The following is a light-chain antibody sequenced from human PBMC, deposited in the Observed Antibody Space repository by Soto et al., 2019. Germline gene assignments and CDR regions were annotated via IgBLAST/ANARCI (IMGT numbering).Light chain of an antibody. J-gene: IGLJ2*01. CDR3: QTWGTGIQV. CDR2: LNSDGSH. CDR1: SGHSSYA. Sequence: QLVLTQSPSASASLGASVKLTCTLSSGHSSYAIAWHQQRPEKGPRYLMKLNSDGSHSKGDGSPARFSGSSSGAERYLTISSLQSGDEADYYCQTWGTGIQVFGGGTKLTVL. V-gene: IGLV4-69*01.